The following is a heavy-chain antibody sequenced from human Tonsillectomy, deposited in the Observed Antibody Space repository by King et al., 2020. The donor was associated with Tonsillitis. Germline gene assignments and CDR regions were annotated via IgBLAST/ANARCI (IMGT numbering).Heavy chain of an antibody. CDR1: EYSFNNYW. D-gene: IGHD6-6*01. J-gene: IGHJ3*02. CDR2: IYPGDSDT. CDR3: ARRQARPDHDAFDI. Sequence: VQLVESGAEVKKPGESLKISCKGSEYSFNNYWIGWVRQMPGKGLEWMGIIYPGDSDTRYSPSFQGQVTISAAKSISTVYLQCSSLKASDTGMYYCARRQARPDHDAFDIWGQGTAVTVSS. V-gene: IGHV5-51*03.